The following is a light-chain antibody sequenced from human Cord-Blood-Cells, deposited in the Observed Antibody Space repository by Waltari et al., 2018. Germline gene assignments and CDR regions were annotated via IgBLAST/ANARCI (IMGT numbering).Light chain of an antibody. Sequence: DIVMTQSPLSLPVTPGEPASISCRSSQSLLHSNGYNYLDWYLQKPGPSPQLLIYLGSNRASGVPDRFSGSGSGTEFTLKISRVEAEDVGVYYCWQALQTPRTFGQGPKVEIK. CDR3: WQALQTPRT. CDR1: QSLLHSNGYNY. J-gene: IGKJ1*01. V-gene: IGKV2-28*01. CDR2: LGS.